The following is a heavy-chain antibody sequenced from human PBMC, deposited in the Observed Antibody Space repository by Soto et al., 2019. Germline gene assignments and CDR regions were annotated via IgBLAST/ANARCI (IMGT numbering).Heavy chain of an antibody. CDR3: VGGGLPYFDY. J-gene: IGHJ4*02. Sequence: EVQVVESGGGLVQPGGSLRLSCAASGFSFSTFEMNWVRQAPGKGLEWLSYIIGGGGTVYYADSVKGRFTISRDNTKNSVYLQMSSLRDEDTGVYFCVGGGLPYFDYWGQGALVTVSS. CDR1: GFSFSTFE. CDR2: IIGGGGTV. V-gene: IGHV3-48*03. D-gene: IGHD3-16*01.